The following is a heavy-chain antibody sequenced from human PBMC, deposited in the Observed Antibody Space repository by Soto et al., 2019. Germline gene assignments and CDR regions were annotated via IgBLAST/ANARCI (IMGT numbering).Heavy chain of an antibody. CDR1: GYSFSSHA. Sequence: SVKVSCKASGYSFSSHAITWVRQAPGQGLEWMGGIIPVFGTPSYAQKSQGRVTISADKSTNTSYLELRSLRSEDTAVYYCARGGALSTSWYWGDGLDSWGQGTLVTVSS. V-gene: IGHV1-69*06. J-gene: IGHJ4*02. CDR2: IIPVFGTP. D-gene: IGHD6-13*01. CDR3: ARGGALSTSWYWGDGLDS.